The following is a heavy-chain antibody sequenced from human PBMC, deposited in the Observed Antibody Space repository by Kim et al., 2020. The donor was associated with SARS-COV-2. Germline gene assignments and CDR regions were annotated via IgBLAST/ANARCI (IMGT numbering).Heavy chain of an antibody. J-gene: IGHJ6*02. V-gene: IGHV3-23*01. Sequence: ADSVKGRFTISRDPSKSTLYLQMNSLRAEDTAVYYCARDRRGFNPYYGMDVWGQGTTVIVSS. CDR3: ARDRRGFNPYYGMDV. D-gene: IGHD3-10*01.